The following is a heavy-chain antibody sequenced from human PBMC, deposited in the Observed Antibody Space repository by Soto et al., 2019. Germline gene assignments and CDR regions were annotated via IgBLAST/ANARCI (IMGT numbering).Heavy chain of an antibody. CDR2: INAGNGNT. V-gene: IGHV1-3*01. CDR1: GYTFTSYA. Sequence: VSVKVSCKASGYTFTSYAMHWVRQAPGQRLEWMGWINAGNGNTKYSQKFQGRVTITRDTSASTAYMELSSLRSEDTAVYYCARDTIFGVVTSYYYYYMDVWGKGTTVTVSS. J-gene: IGHJ6*03. D-gene: IGHD3-3*01. CDR3: ARDTIFGVVTSYYYYYMDV.